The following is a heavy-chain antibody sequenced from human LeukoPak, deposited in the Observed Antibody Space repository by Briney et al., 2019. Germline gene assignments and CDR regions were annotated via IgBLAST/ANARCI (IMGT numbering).Heavy chain of an antibody. V-gene: IGHV3-9*01. D-gene: IGHD1-1*01. CDR1: GFTFDDYA. CDR3: AKSTALSGTFDY. Sequence: PGGSLRLYCAASGFTFDDYAMHWVRQAPGKGLEWVSGISCNSGSIGYADSVKGRFTISRDNAKNTLYLQMNSLRAEDTALYYCAKSTALSGTFDYWGQGTLVTVSS. J-gene: IGHJ4*02. CDR2: ISCNSGSI.